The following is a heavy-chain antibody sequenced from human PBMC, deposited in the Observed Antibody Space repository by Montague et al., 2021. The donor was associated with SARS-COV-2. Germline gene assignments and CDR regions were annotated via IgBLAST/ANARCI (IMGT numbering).Heavy chain of an antibody. V-gene: IGHV3-66*02. J-gene: IGHJ6*02. CDR1: GFTVSSNY. CDR2: IYSGGST. Sequence: SLRLSLSASGFTVSSNYMSWVRQAPGKGLEWVSVIYSGGSTYYADSAKGRFTISRDNSKNTLYLQMNSLRAEDTAVYYCARDQRRYGSGSYYGPHCYYYGMDVWGQGTTVTVSS. CDR3: ARDQRRYGSGSYYGPHCYYYGMDV. D-gene: IGHD3-10*01.